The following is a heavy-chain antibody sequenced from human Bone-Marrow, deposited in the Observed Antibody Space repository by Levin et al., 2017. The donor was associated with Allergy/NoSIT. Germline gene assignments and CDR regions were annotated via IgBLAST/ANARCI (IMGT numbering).Heavy chain of an antibody. CDR2: IIPLSSTP. J-gene: IGHJ6*02. CDR3: ARLDYYYDVTYYYYGLDV. V-gene: IGHV1-69*13. D-gene: IGHD3-16*01. CDR1: GGTSSTYA. Sequence: GASVKVSCKASGGTSSTYALTWVRQAPGQGLQWMGGIIPLSSTPDYAQKFQDRLTISADESTKTAYMELSSLTSEDTAVYYCARLDYYYDVTYYYYGLDVWGQGTTVTVS.